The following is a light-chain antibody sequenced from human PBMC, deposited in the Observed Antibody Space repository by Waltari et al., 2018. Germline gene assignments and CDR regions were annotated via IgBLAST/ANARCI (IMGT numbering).Light chain of an antibody. CDR1: QSVSKY. CDR3: QHYVSLPAT. V-gene: IGKV3-20*01. Sequence: EIVLTQFPGTLSLSPGDRAILSCRARQSVSKYLAWYQQKPGQAPRLLIYGASSRATGIPDRFSGSGSGTDFSLTISRLEPEDFAVYYCQHYVSLPATFGQGTKVEIE. J-gene: IGKJ1*01. CDR2: GAS.